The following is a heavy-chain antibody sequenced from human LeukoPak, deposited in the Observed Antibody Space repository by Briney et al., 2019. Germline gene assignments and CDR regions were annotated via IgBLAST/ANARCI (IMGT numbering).Heavy chain of an antibody. CDR2: IYPADSDT. Sequence: GESLKISCKGSGYRSTNYHIGWVRQMPGKGLEWMGIIYPADSDTRYRPTFRGQVTISVDKSINTAYLQWSSLKASDTAMYYCTRLISRGSDYNYVDDWGQGTLITVSS. CDR3: TRLISRGSDYNYVDD. D-gene: IGHD5-24*01. V-gene: IGHV5-51*01. J-gene: IGHJ4*02. CDR1: GYRSTNYH.